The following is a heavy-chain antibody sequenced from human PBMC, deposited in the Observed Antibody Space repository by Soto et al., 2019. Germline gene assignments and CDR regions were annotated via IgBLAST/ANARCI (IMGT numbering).Heavy chain of an antibody. D-gene: IGHD3-16*01. Sequence: GGSLRLSGAASGFSLSDHCLHWVRQAPGKGLVWLSRLGDDGTIAIYSDSVKGRFSIPRDIAKNTMYLQMTSLRAEDAAIYYCGRTFRDRLLGLDPWGQGTLVTVSS. V-gene: IGHV3-74*01. CDR1: GFSLSDHC. CDR3: GRTFRDRLLGLDP. CDR2: LGDDGTIA. J-gene: IGHJ5*02.